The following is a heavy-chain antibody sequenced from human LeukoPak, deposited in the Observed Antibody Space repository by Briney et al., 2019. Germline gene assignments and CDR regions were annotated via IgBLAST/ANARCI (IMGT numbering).Heavy chain of an antibody. V-gene: IGHV7-4-1*02. Sequence: ASVKISCKASGYTFTSYATNWVRQAPGQGLEWMGWINTNTGNPTYAQGFTGRFVFSLDTSVSTAYLQISSLKAEDTAVYYCARPVLPYYYYGMDVWGQGTTVTVSS. J-gene: IGHJ6*02. CDR3: ARPVLPYYYYGMDV. CDR1: GYTFTSYA. CDR2: INTNTGNP.